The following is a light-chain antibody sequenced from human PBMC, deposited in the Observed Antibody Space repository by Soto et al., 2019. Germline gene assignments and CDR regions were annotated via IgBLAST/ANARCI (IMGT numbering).Light chain of an antibody. Sequence: QSALTQPPSASGSPGQSVTISCTGTSSDVGGYNFVSWYQQHPGKAPKLMNYDVSERPSGVPDRFSGSKSGNTASLTVSGLQAEDEADYYCSSYAGSNIVVFGGGTKLTVL. CDR3: SSYAGSNIVV. CDR1: SSDVGGYNF. CDR2: DVS. J-gene: IGLJ2*01. V-gene: IGLV2-8*01.